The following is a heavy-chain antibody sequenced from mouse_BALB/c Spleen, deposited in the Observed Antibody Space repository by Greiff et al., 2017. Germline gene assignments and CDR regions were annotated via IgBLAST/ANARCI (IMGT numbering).Heavy chain of an antibody. Sequence: EVKLMESGAELVRPGALVKLSCKASGFNIKDYYMHWVKQRPEQGLEWIGWIDPENGNTIYDPKFQGKASITADTSSNTAYLQLSSLTSEDTAVYYCAPNWDEGFAYWGQGTLVTVSA. J-gene: IGHJ3*01. CDR1: GFNIKDYY. CDR2: IDPENGNT. CDR3: APNWDEGFAY. D-gene: IGHD4-1*01. V-gene: IGHV14-1*02.